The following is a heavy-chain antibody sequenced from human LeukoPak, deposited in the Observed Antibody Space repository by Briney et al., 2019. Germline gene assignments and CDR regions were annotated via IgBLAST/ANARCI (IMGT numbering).Heavy chain of an antibody. J-gene: IGHJ6*02. CDR2: IRYDGSNK. D-gene: IGHD2-2*01. V-gene: IGHV3-30*02. CDR3: AKDLSYCSSTSCPIIRYYGMDV. CDR1: GFTFSSYG. Sequence: PGGSLRLSCAASGFTFSSYGMHWVRQAPGKGLEWVAFIRYDGSNKYYADSVKGRFTISRDNSKNTLYLQMNSLRAEDTAVYYCAKDLSYCSSTSCPIIRYYGMDVWGQGTTVTVSS.